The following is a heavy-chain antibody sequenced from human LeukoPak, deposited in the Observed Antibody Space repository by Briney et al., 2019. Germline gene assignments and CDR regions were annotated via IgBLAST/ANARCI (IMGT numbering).Heavy chain of an antibody. Sequence: NASETPSLTCGVYSGSLSDKYWSWIRQPPGNGLEWIGEINPSGRTNYNPSLKSRVTMSIDTSKNQFSLKLSSVTAADTAVYYCARLSGYHFDYWGQGALVTVSS. V-gene: IGHV4-34*01. CDR3: ARLSGYHFDY. CDR1: SGSLSDKY. D-gene: IGHD5-12*01. CDR2: INPSGRT. J-gene: IGHJ4*02.